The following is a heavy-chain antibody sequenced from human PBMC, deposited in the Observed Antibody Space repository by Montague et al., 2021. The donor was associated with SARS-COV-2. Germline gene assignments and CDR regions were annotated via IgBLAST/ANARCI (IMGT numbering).Heavy chain of an antibody. Sequence: SETLSLTCAVSGGSITSENWWSWVRQPPGKGLEWIAETHQWGGTNYNPSLRSRVTILLDNSKNQFSLILTSVTAADTAVYYCARDFSDGYTPYFDFWGQGTLVTVSS. CDR1: GGSITSENW. J-gene: IGHJ4*02. V-gene: IGHV4-4*02. CDR3: ARDFSDGYTPYFDF. D-gene: IGHD5-18*01. CDR2: THQWGGT.